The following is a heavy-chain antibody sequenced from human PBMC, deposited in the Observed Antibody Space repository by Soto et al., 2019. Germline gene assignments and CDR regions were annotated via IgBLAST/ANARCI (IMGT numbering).Heavy chain of an antibody. V-gene: IGHV4-39*01. CDR2: IYYSGST. CDR1: GGSISSSSYY. Sequence: PSETLSLTCTVSGGSISSSSYYWGWIRQPPGKGLEWIGSIYYSGSTYYNPSLKSRVTISVDTSKNQFSLKLSSVTAADTAVYYCARRQGRALYYFDYWGQGTLVTVSS. D-gene: IGHD2-15*01. CDR3: ARRQGRALYYFDY. J-gene: IGHJ4*02.